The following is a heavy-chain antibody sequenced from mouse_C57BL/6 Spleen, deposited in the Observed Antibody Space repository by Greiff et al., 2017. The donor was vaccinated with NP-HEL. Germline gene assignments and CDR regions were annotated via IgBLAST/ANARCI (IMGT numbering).Heavy chain of an antibody. CDR3: ARDRYFDY. CDR2: IYPGDGDT. V-gene: IGHV1-82*01. J-gene: IGHJ2*01. Sequence: QVQLKESGPELVKPGASVKISCKASGYAFCSSWMNWVKQRPGKGLEWIGRIYPGDGDTNYNGKFKGKATLTADKSSSTAYMQLSSLTSEDSAVYFCARDRYFDYWGQGTTLTVSS. CDR1: GYAFCSSW.